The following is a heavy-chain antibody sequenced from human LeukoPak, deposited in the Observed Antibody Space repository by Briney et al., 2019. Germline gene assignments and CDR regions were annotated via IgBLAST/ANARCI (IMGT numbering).Heavy chain of an antibody. CDR1: GGSISSSSYY. CDR3: ARVSGYDWEGSYDY. D-gene: IGHD5-12*01. CDR2: IYYSGST. J-gene: IGHJ4*02. Sequence: PSETLSLTCTVSGGSISSSSYYWGWIRQPPGKGLEWIGSIYYSGSTYYNPSLKSRVTISVDTSKNQFSLKLSSVTAADTAVYYCARVSGYDWEGSYDYWGQGTLVTVSS. V-gene: IGHV4-39*01.